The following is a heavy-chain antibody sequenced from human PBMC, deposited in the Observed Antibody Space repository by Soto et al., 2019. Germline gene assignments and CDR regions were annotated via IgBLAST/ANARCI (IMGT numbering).Heavy chain of an antibody. CDR1: GLTISNYG. D-gene: IGHD3-16*01. V-gene: IGHV3-23*01. CDR3: AKDRESQVSWGFDDY. Sequence: EVQLLESGGGLVQPGGSLRLSCTASGLTISNYGMCWVRQGPGKRLAWVAAISPSGDTTFYADSVKCRFTISGDISKKTLYLQMNSLRAEDTAVYYCAKDRESQVSWGFDDYWGQGTLVTGSS. J-gene: IGHJ4*02. CDR2: ISPSGDTT.